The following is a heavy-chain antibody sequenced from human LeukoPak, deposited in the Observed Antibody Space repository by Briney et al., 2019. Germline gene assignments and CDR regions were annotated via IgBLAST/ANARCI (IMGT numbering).Heavy chain of an antibody. CDR2: IHYDGKI. V-gene: IGHV3-53*01. D-gene: IGHD2-21*01. CDR1: GFSVSGKF. Sequence: GGSLRLSCAASGFSVSGKFMSWVRQAPWKGLEWVSIIHYDGKIRYAGSVGGRFTIYRDDSENTLFLQMNSLRVDDTAVYFCASGDGYLQPYWGQGTLVTVSP. J-gene: IGHJ4*02. CDR3: ASGDGYLQPY.